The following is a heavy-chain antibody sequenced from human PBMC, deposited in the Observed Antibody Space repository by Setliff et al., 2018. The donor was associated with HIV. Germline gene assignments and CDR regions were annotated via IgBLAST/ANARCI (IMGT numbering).Heavy chain of an antibody. CDR3: ARDGYYDSSGYSAFDI. J-gene: IGHJ3*02. D-gene: IGHD3-22*01. Sequence: ASVKVSCKTSGYTFTDYYIHWVRQAPGQGLEWMGRINPNNGGTNYAQKFQGRVTMTRDTSISTAYMELSRLRSDDTAVYYCARDGYYDSSGYSAFDIWGQGTMVTVSS. CDR1: GYTFTDYY. V-gene: IGHV1-2*06. CDR2: INPNNGGT.